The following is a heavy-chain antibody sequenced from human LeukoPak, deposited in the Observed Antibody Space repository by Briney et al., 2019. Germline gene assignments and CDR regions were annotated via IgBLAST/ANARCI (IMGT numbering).Heavy chain of an antibody. D-gene: IGHD5-24*01. J-gene: IGHJ5*02. V-gene: IGHV3-23*01. CDR3: ACTELPINWFDP. Sequence: PGGSLRLSCAASGFTFSSYAMSWVRQAPGKGLEWVSAISGSGGGTYYADSVKGRFTISRDNSKNTLYLQMNSLRAEDTAVYYCACTELPINWFDPWGQGTLVTVSS. CDR2: ISGSGGGT. CDR1: GFTFSSYA.